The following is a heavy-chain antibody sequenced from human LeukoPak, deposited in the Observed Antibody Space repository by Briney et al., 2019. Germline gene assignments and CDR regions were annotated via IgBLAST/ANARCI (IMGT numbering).Heavy chain of an antibody. CDR3: ARLFRLWDGLRARFYFDY. J-gene: IGHJ4*02. CDR2: IYPGDSGT. CDR1: GYSLTSYW. D-gene: IGHD3-9*01. Sequence: PGESLKISCKGSGYSLTSYWIGWVRQMPGKGLEWMGIIYPGDSGTRYSPSFQGQVTISGDKSISTAYLQWSSLKASDSATYYCARLFRLWDGLRARFYFDYWGQGALVTVSS. V-gene: IGHV5-51*01.